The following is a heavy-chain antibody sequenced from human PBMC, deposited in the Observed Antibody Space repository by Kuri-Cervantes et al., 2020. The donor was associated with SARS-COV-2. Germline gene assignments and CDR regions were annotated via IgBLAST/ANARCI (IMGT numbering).Heavy chain of an antibody. CDR3: ARGYCSSTSCPPHYYYGMDV. V-gene: IGHV3-48*02. Sequence: GGSLRLSCAASGFTFSSYSMNWVRQAPGKGLEWVSYISSSSSTIYYADSVKGRFTISRDNAKNSLYLQMNSLRDEDTAVYYCARGYCSSTSCPPHYYYGMDVWGQGTTVTVSS. J-gene: IGHJ6*02. CDR1: GFTFSSYS. D-gene: IGHD2-2*01. CDR2: ISSSSSTI.